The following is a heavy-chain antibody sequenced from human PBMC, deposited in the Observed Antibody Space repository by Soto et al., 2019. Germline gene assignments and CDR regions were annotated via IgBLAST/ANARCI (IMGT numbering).Heavy chain of an antibody. CDR1: VDRVFINIAA. V-gene: IGHV6-1*01. J-gene: IGHJ6*02. Sequence: SLTCDIAVDRVFINIAAWKCIRQSPSRGLEWLGRTYYRSKWYNDYAVSVKSRITINPDTSKNQLSLQLKSVTPEDTAVYYCARVPYSSGWYYYGMDVWGQGTTVTVSS. CDR3: ARVPYSSGWYYYGMDV. D-gene: IGHD6-19*01. CDR2: TYYRSKWYN.